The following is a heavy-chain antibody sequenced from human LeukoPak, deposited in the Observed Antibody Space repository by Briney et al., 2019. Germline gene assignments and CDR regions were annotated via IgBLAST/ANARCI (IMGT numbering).Heavy chain of an antibody. D-gene: IGHD3-9*01. V-gene: IGHV4-30-4*01. CDR1: GGSISSGDYY. CDR2: IYYSGST. J-gene: IGHJ4*02. Sequence: SETLSLTCTVSGGSISSGDYYWSWIRQPPGKDLEWIGYIYYSGSTYYNPSLKSRVTISVDTSKNQFSLKLSSVTAADTAVYYCARERESNLTGYYPSYFDYWGQGTLVTVSS. CDR3: ARERESNLTGYYPSYFDY.